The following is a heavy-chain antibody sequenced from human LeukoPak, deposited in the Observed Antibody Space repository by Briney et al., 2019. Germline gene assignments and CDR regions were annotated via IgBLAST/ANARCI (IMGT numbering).Heavy chain of an antibody. CDR1: GGSIGSYY. Sequence: PSETLSLTCVVSGGSIGSYYWTWIRQPPGKGLEWVGYIQNSAIYRAKIKSSPSLQSRVSLSIDSSKKEVSPTVSSVTAADTAVYYCARLSSTLYYSMDVWGPGTAVTVSS. V-gene: IGHV4-59*08. J-gene: IGHJ6*02. CDR3: ARLSSTLYYSMDV. D-gene: IGHD6-6*01. CDR2: IQNSAIYRAKI.